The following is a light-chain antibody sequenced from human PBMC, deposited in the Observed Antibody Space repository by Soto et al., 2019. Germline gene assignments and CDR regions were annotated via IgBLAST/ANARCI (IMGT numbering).Light chain of an antibody. V-gene: IGKV3-15*01. CDR2: GAS. CDR1: QSVRTK. CDR3: QQYNNWPPGT. Sequence: IVLTQSPDTLYLSPGEGATLSCRASQSVRTKLAWYQKKAGQAPRLLLYGASTRATGIPDRFSGSGSGTELTLTISRLEPEDFAAYYCQQYNNWPPGTFGGGTKVDIK. J-gene: IGKJ4*01.